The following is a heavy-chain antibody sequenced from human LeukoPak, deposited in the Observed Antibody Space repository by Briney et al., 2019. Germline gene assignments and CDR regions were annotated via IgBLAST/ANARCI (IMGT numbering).Heavy chain of an antibody. J-gene: IGHJ6*02. V-gene: IGHV3-66*02. D-gene: IGHD4-11*01. CDR1: GFIVSSNY. CDR2: MYSGGIT. CDR3: AREEMTTVGASYYFFALDV. Sequence: GGSLRLSCAASGFIVSSNYMTWVRRTPGKGLEWVSVMYSGGITYHADSVKGRFTISRDNSKNMLYLQMNSLRPDDTGVYYCAREEMTTVGASYYFFALDVWGQGTTVTVSS.